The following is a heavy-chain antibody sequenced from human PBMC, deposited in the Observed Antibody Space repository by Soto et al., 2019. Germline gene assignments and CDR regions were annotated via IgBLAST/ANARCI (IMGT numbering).Heavy chain of an antibody. CDR3: AKRGGFAAYYCDS. CDR2: VSGAGGDT. J-gene: IGHJ4*02. Sequence: VQLLESGGGLVQPGGSLRLSCAASGFTFSDCAMSWVRQAPGKGLEWVSTVSGAGGDTYDADSVKGRFTISRDNSRDTLYLQMNSLRAEDTAVYYCAKRGGFAAYYCDSWGQGALVTVSS. D-gene: IGHD3-10*01. CDR1: GFTFSDCA. V-gene: IGHV3-23*01.